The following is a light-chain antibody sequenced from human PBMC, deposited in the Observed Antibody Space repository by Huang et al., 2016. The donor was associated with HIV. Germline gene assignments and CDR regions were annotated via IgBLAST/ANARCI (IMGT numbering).Light chain of an antibody. CDR1: QSVSNN. J-gene: IGKJ2*01. V-gene: IGKV3-15*01. CDR3: QQYNNWPPYT. Sequence: IVMTQSPATLSVSPGESATLSCRASQSVSNNIAWYRQKPGQAPRLLIYGASTRATGIPARFSGSGSGTEFTLTISSLQSEDFAVYYCQQYNNWPPYTFGQGTKLEIK. CDR2: GAS.